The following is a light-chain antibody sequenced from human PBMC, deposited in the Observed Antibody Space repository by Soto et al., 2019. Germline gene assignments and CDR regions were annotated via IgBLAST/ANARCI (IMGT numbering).Light chain of an antibody. V-gene: IGKV4-1*01. CDR1: QSLLYDSDNKNY. CDR3: QQYYSTPWT. Sequence: DIVMTQSADPLAVSLGERATINCKSSQSLLYDSDNKNYLAWCQQKPGQPPTLLIYWASTRESGVPDRFSGSGSGTDFTLTISSLQAEDVAVYFCQQYYSTPWTFGQGTKVEIK. J-gene: IGKJ1*01. CDR2: WAS.